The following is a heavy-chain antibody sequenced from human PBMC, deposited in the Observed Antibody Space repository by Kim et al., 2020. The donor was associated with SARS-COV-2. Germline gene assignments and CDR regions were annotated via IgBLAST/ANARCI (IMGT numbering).Heavy chain of an antibody. Sequence: ADSVKRRITITRDNSKNTLSLQMNTLRVEDTAMYFCASGYCTGGSCPFEYWGQGTLVTVSS. V-gene: IGHV3-53*01. D-gene: IGHD2-8*02. J-gene: IGHJ4*02. CDR3: ASGYCTGGSCPFEY.